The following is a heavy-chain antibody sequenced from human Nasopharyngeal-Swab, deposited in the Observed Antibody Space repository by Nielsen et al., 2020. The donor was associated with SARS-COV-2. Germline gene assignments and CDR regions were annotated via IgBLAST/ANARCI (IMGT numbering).Heavy chain of an antibody. V-gene: IGHV3-9*01. Sequence: SLKISCAASGLTFDDYAMHWVRQAPGKGLEWVSGINWNSNNIGYADSVKGRFTISRDNAKNSLYLQMNSLRAEDTALYYCAKGEYSSASGAFDIWGQGTMVTVSS. CDR3: AKGEYSSASGAFDI. D-gene: IGHD5-18*01. J-gene: IGHJ3*02. CDR2: INWNSNNI. CDR1: GLTFDDYA.